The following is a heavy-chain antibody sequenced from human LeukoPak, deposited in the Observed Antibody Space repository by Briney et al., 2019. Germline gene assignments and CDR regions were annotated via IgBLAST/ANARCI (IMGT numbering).Heavy chain of an antibody. Sequence: GGSLRLSCAASGFTVSSNYTSWVRQAPGKGLEWVSVIYSGGSTYYADSVKGRFTISRDNSKNTLYLQMNSLRAEDTAVYYCARARGDSNYEWNYYYYYMDVWGKGTTVTVSS. CDR3: ARARGDSNYEWNYYYYYMDV. CDR1: GFTVSSNY. CDR2: IYSGGST. J-gene: IGHJ6*03. V-gene: IGHV3-53*01. D-gene: IGHD4-11*01.